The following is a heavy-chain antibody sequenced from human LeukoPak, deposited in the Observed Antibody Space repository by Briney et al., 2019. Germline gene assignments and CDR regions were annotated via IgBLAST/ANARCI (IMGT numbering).Heavy chain of an antibody. J-gene: IGHJ5*02. Sequence: SETLSLTCVVSGCSISSGYYWAWIRQPPGKGPEWIGHIYYDESAYYNPSLKSRVTISIDTSKNQFSLKLSTVSAADTAVYYCARAYSSSGYFHWFDPWGQGTLVTVSS. CDR3: ARAYSSSGYFHWFDP. CDR1: GCSISSGYY. V-gene: IGHV4-38-2*01. CDR2: IYYDESA. D-gene: IGHD6-13*01.